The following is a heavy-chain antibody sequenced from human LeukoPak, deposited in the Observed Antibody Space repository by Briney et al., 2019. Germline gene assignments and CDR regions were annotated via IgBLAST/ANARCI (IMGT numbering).Heavy chain of an antibody. D-gene: IGHD3-22*01. CDR3: AKDFGYYDSSGFDY. Sequence: GGSLRLSCAASGFTFDDYAMHWVRQAPGKGLEWVSGSSWNSGSIGYADSVKGRFTISRDNAKSSLYLQMNSLRAEDTALYYCAKDFGYYDSSGFDYWGQGTLVTVSS. J-gene: IGHJ4*02. CDR2: SSWNSGSI. V-gene: IGHV3-9*01. CDR1: GFTFDDYA.